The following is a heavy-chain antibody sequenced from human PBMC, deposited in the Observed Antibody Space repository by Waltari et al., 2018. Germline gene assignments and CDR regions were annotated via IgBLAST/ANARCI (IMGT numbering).Heavy chain of an antibody. Sequence: QVQLVQSGAEVKKPGASVKISCKTSEYTFTSSYIHWVRQAPGQGLEWMGLINPSGGSTLYAPKSPGRVTMTRDTSTSTVYMELGSLRSEDTAVYYCALDTGALWMDVWGQGTTVTVSS. CDR3: ALDTGALWMDV. D-gene: IGHD2-21*01. CDR2: INPSGGST. V-gene: IGHV1-46*01. CDR1: EYTFTSSY. J-gene: IGHJ6*02.